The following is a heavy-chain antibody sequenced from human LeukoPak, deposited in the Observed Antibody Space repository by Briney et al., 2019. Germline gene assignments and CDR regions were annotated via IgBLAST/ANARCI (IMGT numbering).Heavy chain of an antibody. CDR1: GYTFTGYY. D-gene: IGHD4-23*01. CDR2: INPNSGGT. CDR3: ARGGGDLRYGGGDYYYYGMDV. V-gene: IGHV1-2*02. J-gene: IGHJ6*02. Sequence: ASVKVSCKASGYTFTGYYMHWVRQAPGQGLKWMGWINPNSGGTNYAQKFQGRVTMTRDTSISTAYMELSRLRSDDTAVYYCARGGGDLRYGGGDYYYYGMDVWGQGTTVTVSS.